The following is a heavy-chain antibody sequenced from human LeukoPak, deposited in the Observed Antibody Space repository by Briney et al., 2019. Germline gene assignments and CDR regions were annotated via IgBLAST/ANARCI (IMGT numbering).Heavy chain of an antibody. CDR1: GGSISSTPYC. Sequence: SETLSLTCTVSGGSISSTPYCWGWIRQPPGQGLEWIGSICYTGNTYYNPSLRSRVSVSVDTSKNQFSLRLKSVTAADTAVYYCAGRGMADFWIDYWGQGTLVTVSS. CDR3: AGRGMADFWIDY. CDR2: ICYTGNT. D-gene: IGHD3-3*01. V-gene: IGHV4-39*01. J-gene: IGHJ4*02.